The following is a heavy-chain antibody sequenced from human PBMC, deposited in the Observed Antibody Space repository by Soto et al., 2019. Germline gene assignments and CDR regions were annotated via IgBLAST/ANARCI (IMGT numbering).Heavy chain of an antibody. D-gene: IGHD6-13*01. J-gene: IGHJ4*02. V-gene: IGHV3-48*02. CDR1: GFTFSSYS. CDR2: ISSSSSTI. CDR3: ARDRLYSSSWSTIFDY. Sequence: ESGGGLVQPGGSLRLSCAASGFTFSSYSMNWVRQAPGKGLEWVSYISSSSSTIYYADSVKGRFTISRDNAKNSLYLQMNSLRDEDTAVYYCARDRLYSSSWSTIFDYWGQGTLVTVSS.